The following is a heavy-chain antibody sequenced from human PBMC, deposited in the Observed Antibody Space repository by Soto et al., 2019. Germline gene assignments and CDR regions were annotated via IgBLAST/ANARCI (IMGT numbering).Heavy chain of an antibody. D-gene: IGHD6-19*01. Sequence: GASVKVSCKASGYTFTSYAMHWVRQAPGQRLEWMGWINAGNGNTKYSQKFQGRVTITRDTSASTAYMELSSLRAEDTAVYYCARSIQSSGLYHYWGQGTLVTVSS. CDR2: INAGNGNT. J-gene: IGHJ4*02. CDR1: GYTFTSYA. CDR3: ARSIQSSGLYHY. V-gene: IGHV1-3*01.